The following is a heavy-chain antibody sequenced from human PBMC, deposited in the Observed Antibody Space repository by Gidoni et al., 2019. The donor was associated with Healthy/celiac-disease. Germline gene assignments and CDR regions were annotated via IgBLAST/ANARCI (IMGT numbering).Heavy chain of an antibody. CDR3: AKDGAAAILYYYYYMDV. J-gene: IGHJ6*03. V-gene: IGHV3-30*18. CDR2: ISYDGSNK. D-gene: IGHD2-2*02. Sequence: LEWVAVISYDGSNKYYADSVKGRFTISRDNSKNTLYLQMNSLRAEDTAVYYCAKDGAAAILYYYYYMDVWGKGTTVTVSS.